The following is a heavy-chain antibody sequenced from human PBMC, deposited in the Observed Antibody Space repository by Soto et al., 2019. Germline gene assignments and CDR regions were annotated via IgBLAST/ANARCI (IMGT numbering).Heavy chain of an antibody. J-gene: IGHJ6*02. Sequence: SETLSLTCAVNGGSFSGYYWSWIRPPPGKGLEWIGEINHSGRTNLNPSLTSRLSTSVDTSKNHFTLTLTSVTAADTAVYYCARGPRCINTSCSNDYYHFGLDVWGQGTTVTVSS. CDR2: INHSGRT. CDR3: ARGPRCINTSCSNDYYHFGLDV. V-gene: IGHV4-34*01. D-gene: IGHD2-2*01. CDR1: GGSFSGYY.